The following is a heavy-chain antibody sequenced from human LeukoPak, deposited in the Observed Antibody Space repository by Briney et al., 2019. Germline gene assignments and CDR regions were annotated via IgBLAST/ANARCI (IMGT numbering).Heavy chain of an antibody. CDR2: IYSGGST. J-gene: IGHJ4*02. CDR1: GFTFSSKY. V-gene: IGHV3-66*01. Sequence: SGGSLRLSCAAPGFTFSSKYMSWVRQAPGKGVGWGSVIYSGGSTYYTDSVKGRFTISRDNSKNTLYLQRNSLRVEDTAVYYCAWSSHPYYFDYWGQGTLVTVSS. CDR3: AWSSHPYYFDY.